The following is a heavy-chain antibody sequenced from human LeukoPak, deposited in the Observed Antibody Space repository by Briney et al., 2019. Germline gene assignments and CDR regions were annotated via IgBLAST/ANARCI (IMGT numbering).Heavy chain of an antibody. CDR3: AIQKADLITMIRGVIAY. CDR1: GFTFSNYW. V-gene: IGHV3-7*01. J-gene: IGHJ4*02. CDR2: IKQDGSEK. Sequence: GGSLRLSCAASGFTFSNYWMNWVRQAPGKGLEWVANIKQDGSEKYYVDSVKGRFTISRDNAKNSLYLQMNSLRAEDTAVYYCAIQKADLITMIRGVIAYWGQGTLLTVSS. D-gene: IGHD3-10*01.